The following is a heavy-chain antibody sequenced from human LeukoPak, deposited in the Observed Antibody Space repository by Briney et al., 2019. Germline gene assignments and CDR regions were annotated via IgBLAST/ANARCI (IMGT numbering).Heavy chain of an antibody. CDR1: GGTFSSYA. Sequence: ASVKVSCKASGGTFSSYAISWVRQAPGQGLEWIGLINPTGTGTLYAQKFQGRVTMTRDMSTSTDYMELSSLRSEDTAVYYCARDRRVVGATTGYYFDYWGQGTLVTVSS. J-gene: IGHJ4*02. CDR3: ARDRRVVGATTGYYFDY. V-gene: IGHV1-46*01. D-gene: IGHD1-26*01. CDR2: INPTGTGT.